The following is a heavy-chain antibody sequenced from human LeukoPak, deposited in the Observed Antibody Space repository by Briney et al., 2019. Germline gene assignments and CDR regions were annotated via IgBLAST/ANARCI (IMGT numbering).Heavy chain of an antibody. Sequence: PSETLSLTCAVYGGSFSGYYWSWIRQPPGKGLEWIGEINHSGSTNYNPSLKSLVTISVDTSKNQFSLKLSSVTAADTAVYYCARKSNYYDSSGYYYVNWFDPWGQGTLVTVSS. D-gene: IGHD3-22*01. CDR2: INHSGST. CDR1: GGSFSGYY. V-gene: IGHV4-34*01. J-gene: IGHJ5*02. CDR3: ARKSNYYDSSGYYYVNWFDP.